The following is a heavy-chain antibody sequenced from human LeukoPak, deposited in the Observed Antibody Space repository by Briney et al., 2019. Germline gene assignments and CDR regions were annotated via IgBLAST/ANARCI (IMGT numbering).Heavy chain of an antibody. D-gene: IGHD1-26*01. J-gene: IGHJ4*02. CDR3: ARDGSHGHFGY. V-gene: IGHV4-34*01. CDR2: INHSGST. CDR1: GGSFSGYY. Sequence: PSETLSLTCAVYGGSFSGYYWSWIRQPPGKGLEWIGEINHSGSTNYNPSLKSRVTISVDTSKNQFSLKLSSVTAADTAVYYCARDGSHGHFGYWGQGTLVTVSS.